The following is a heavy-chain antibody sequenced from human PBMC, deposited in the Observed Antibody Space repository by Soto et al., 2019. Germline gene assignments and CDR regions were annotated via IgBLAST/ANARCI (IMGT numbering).Heavy chain of an antibody. Sequence: QVQLVQSGAEVKKPGSSVKVSCKASGGTFSSYAISWVRQAPGQGLEWMGGIIPIFGTANYAQKFQGRVTITADESTSTAYMELSSLTSEDTAVYYCARAYPQYSSGFPLPYYFDYWGQGTLVTVSS. CDR1: GGTFSSYA. V-gene: IGHV1-69*01. J-gene: IGHJ4*02. CDR2: IIPIFGTA. D-gene: IGHD6-19*01. CDR3: ARAYPQYSSGFPLPYYFDY.